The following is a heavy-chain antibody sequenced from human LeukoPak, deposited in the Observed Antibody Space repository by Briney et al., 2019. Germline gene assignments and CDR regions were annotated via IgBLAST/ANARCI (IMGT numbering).Heavy chain of an antibody. CDR2: ISGSGTTM. Sequence: PGWSLRLSGVASGFTFSSYEMNWLRQSPGKGLEWVSFISGSGTTMYYADSVKGRFTISRDNAKNSLYLQMNSLRAEDTAVYYCARSVQWLPYWGQGTLVTVSS. CDR3: ARSVQWLPY. J-gene: IGHJ4*02. D-gene: IGHD6-19*01. CDR1: GFTFSSYE. V-gene: IGHV3-48*03.